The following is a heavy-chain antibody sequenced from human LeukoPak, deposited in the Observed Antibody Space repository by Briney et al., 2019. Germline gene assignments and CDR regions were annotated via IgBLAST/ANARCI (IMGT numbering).Heavy chain of an antibody. CDR2: MYYSGSP. J-gene: IGHJ6*02. CDR3: ARSAYSGYDPSYGMDV. CDR1: GASISSYY. V-gene: IGHV4-59*01. Sequence: SETLSLTCTVSGASISSYYWSWIRQPPGKGLEWIGYMYYSGSPMYNPSLESRVTISLDTPKNQFSLKLSSVTAADTAVYYCARSAYSGYDPSYGMDVWGQGSTVTVSS. D-gene: IGHD5-12*01.